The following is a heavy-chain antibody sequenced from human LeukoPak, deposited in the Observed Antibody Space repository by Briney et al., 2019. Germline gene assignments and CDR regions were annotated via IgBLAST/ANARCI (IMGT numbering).Heavy chain of an antibody. V-gene: IGHV4-39*07. CDR3: ARVFRGYSSKLGMNYYYGMDV. CDR2: IYYGGDT. Sequence: PSETLSLTCAVSGGSITSSSYYWGWIRQPPGKGLEWIGNIYYGGDTYYNPSLKSRVTISVDMSKNQFSLKLSSVTAADTAVYYCARVFRGYSSKLGMNYYYGMDVWGQGTTVTVSS. CDR1: GGSITSSSYY. J-gene: IGHJ6*02. D-gene: IGHD3-22*01.